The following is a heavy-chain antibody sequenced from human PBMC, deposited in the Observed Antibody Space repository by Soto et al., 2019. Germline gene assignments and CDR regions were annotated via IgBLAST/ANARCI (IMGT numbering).Heavy chain of an antibody. D-gene: IGHD3-10*01. J-gene: IGHJ6*02. Sequence: GGSLRLCCAASGVTFSSYAMSWVRQAPGKGLEWVSSISSSSSYIYYADSVKGRFTISRDNAKNSLYLQMNSLRAEDTAVYYCARDLGWFGELLEAYYYYYGMDVWGQGTTVTVSS. CDR3: ARDLGWFGELLEAYYYYYGMDV. V-gene: IGHV3-21*01. CDR2: ISSSSSYI. CDR1: GVTFSSYA.